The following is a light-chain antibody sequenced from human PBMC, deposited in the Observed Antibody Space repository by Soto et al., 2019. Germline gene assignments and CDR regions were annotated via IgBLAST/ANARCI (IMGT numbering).Light chain of an antibody. CDR2: LGS. Sequence: DIVMTQSPLSLPVTPGEPASISCRSSQILLHSNGYNYLDWYLQKPGQSPQLLIYLGSNRASGVPDRFSGSGSGTDFTLKISRVEAEDVGVYYCMQGTHWPRTFGQGTKVDIK. V-gene: IGKV2-28*01. J-gene: IGKJ1*01. CDR3: MQGTHWPRT. CDR1: QILLHSNGYNY.